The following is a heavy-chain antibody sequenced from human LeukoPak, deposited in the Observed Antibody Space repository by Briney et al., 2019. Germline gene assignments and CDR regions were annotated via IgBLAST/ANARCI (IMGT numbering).Heavy chain of an antibody. D-gene: IGHD2-15*01. V-gene: IGHV3-21*04. Sequence: GGSLRLSCAASGFTFSSYSMNWVRQAPGKGLEWVSSISSSSSYIYYADSVKGRFTISRDNAKNTLYLQMNSLRAEDTAGYYCAKSSVYCSGGSCYSPSPYNWNVAGGFDYWGQGTLVTVSS. J-gene: IGHJ4*02. CDR1: GFTFSSYS. CDR3: AKSSVYCSGGSCYSPSPYNWNVAGGFDY. CDR2: ISSSSSYI.